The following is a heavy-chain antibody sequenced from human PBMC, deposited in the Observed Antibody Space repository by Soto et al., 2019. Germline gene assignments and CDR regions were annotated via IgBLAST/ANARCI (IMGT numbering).Heavy chain of an antibody. V-gene: IGHV3-21*01. J-gene: IGHJ5*02. D-gene: IGHD1-1*01. CDR2: ISSSSTYM. CDR1: GLISSNYA. CDR3: ATSTWMDWFDP. Sequence: GGSLRLSCAASGLISSNYAFNWVRQVPGKGLEWVASISSSSTYMYYADSVKGRFSISRDNAKNSLFLQMNTLGAEDTAVYYCATSTWMDWFDPWGQRTLVTVSS.